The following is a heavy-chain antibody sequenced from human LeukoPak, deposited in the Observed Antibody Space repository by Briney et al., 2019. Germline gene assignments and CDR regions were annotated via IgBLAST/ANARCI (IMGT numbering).Heavy chain of an antibody. D-gene: IGHD6-19*01. CDR2: INAGNGNT. CDR1: GYTFTSYA. Sequence: GASVEVSCKASGYTFTSYAMHWVRQAPGQRLEWMGWINAGNGNTKYSQKFQGRVTITRDTSASTAYMELSSLRSEDTAVYYCARVYSSGWPFDYWGQGTLVTVSS. V-gene: IGHV1-3*01. J-gene: IGHJ4*02. CDR3: ARVYSSGWPFDY.